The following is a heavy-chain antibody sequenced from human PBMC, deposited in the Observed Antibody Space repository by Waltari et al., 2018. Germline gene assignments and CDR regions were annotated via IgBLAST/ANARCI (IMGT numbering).Heavy chain of an antibody. J-gene: IGHJ3*02. Sequence: QVQLVQSGAEVKKPGASVKVSCKVSGYTLTELSMHWVRKVPGKGLGWMGGVDPEDGETIYEPNFEGGVTMTGDTATDTANMELSSLRSEDTAVYYCATVINADAFDIWGQGTMVTVSS. V-gene: IGHV1-24*01. CDR2: VDPEDGET. CDR3: ATVINADAFDI. CDR1: GYTLTELS.